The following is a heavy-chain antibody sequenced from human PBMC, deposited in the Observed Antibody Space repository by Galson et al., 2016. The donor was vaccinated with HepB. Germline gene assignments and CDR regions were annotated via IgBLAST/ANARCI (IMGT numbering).Heavy chain of an antibody. V-gene: IGHV4-4*02. J-gene: IGHJ4*02. Sequence: SETLSLTCDVSGGSISSNYWWGWVRQSPEKGFEWIGEIYETGTDNYNPSFTSRATISVDKSKNQISLRLDSVTAADTAVYYCTRGNLGTSATMAFDYWGQGTLVTVSS. CDR2: IYETGTD. CDR1: GGSISSNYW. CDR3: TRGNLGTSATMAFDY. D-gene: IGHD4/OR15-4a*01.